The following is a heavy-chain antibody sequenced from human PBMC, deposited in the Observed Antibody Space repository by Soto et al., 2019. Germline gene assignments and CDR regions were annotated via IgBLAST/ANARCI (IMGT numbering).Heavy chain of an antibody. CDR1: GGTFSSYA. V-gene: IGHV1-69*06. Sequence: RASVKVSCKASGGTFSSYAISWVRQAPGQGLEWMGGIIPIFGTANYAQKFQGRVTITADKSTSTAYMELSSLRSEDTAVYYCAREGRASTYYYDSSGYYPFDYWGQGTLVTVS. CDR3: AREGRASTYYYDSSGYYPFDY. J-gene: IGHJ4*02. D-gene: IGHD3-22*01. CDR2: IIPIFGTA.